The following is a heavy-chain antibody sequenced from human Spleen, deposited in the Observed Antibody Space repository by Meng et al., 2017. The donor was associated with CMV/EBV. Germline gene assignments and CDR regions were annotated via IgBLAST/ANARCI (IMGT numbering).Heavy chain of an antibody. V-gene: IGHV3-9*01. CDR2: ISWNSGSI. CDR3: ARDGRFGDYFDY. Sequence: GGSLRLSCAASGFTFDDYAMHWVRQAPGKGLEWVSGISWNSGSIGYADSVKGRFSISRDNTKTSLYLQMDGLTAEDTAVYYCARDGRFGDYFDYWGRGTLVTVSS. D-gene: IGHD3-10*01. J-gene: IGHJ4*02. CDR1: GFTFDDYA.